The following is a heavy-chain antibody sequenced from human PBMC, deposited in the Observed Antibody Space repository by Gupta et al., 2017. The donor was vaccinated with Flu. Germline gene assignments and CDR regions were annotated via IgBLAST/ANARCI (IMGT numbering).Heavy chain of an antibody. CDR1: GGSISSSNHY. D-gene: IGHD6-13*01. CDR3: IFDTIAAASTLDY. J-gene: IGHJ4*02. V-gene: IGHV4-39*01. Sequence: QLQLQESGPGLVKPSETLSIICTVSGGSISSSNHYWGWIRQPPGKGLEWIGSIYYRGRTYYNPSLKSRVTISVDTSQNQFSLRLSSVTAADTALYYCIFDTIAAASTLDYWGQGILVTVSS. CDR2: IYYRGRT.